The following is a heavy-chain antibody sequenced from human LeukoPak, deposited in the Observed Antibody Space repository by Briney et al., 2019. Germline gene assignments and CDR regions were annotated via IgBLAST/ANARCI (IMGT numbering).Heavy chain of an antibody. CDR1: GYSISSGYY. CDR3: ARDVGVGATMYYYYYYMDV. V-gene: IGHV4-38-2*02. Sequence: PSETLSLTCTVSGYSISSGYYWSWIRQPPGKGLEWIGEINHSGSTNYNPSLKSRVTISVDTSKNQFSLKLSSVTAADTAVYYCARDVGVGATMYYYYYYMDVWGKGTTVTVSS. CDR2: INHSGST. D-gene: IGHD1-26*01. J-gene: IGHJ6*03.